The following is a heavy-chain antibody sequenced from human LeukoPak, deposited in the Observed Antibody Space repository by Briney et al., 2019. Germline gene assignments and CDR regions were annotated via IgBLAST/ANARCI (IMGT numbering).Heavy chain of an antibody. CDR1: GGSISSSSYY. D-gene: IGHD3-3*01. V-gene: IGHV4-39*01. CDR2: IYYSGST. Sequence: PSETLSLTCTVSGGSISSSSYYWGWLRQPPGKGLEWIGSIYYSGSTYYNPSLKSRVTISVDTSKNQFSLKLSSVTAADTAVYYSARTFRGLIGVVTLPGFQHWGQGTLVTVSS. CDR3: ARTFRGLIGVVTLPGFQH. J-gene: IGHJ1*01.